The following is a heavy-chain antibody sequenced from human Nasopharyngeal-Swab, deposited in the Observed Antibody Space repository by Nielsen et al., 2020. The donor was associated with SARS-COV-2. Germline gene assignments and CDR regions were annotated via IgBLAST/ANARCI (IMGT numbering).Heavy chain of an antibody. CDR2: ISSSRSYI. CDR1: GFTFSSYS. V-gene: IGHV3-21*01. J-gene: IGHJ3*02. Sequence: GESLKISCAASGFTFSSYSMNWVRQAPGKGLEWVSSISSSRSYIYYADSVKGRFTISRDNAKNSLYLQMNSLRAEDTAVYYCAREKSIAARTDPRDIWGQGTMVTVSS. CDR3: AREKSIAARTDPRDI. D-gene: IGHD6-6*01.